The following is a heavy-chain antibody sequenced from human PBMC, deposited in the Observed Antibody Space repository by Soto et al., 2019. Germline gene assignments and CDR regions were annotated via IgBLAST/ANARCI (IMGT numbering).Heavy chain of an antibody. D-gene: IGHD2-8*02. Sequence: QVQLQQWGAGLLKPSETLSLTCAVYGGSFSGYYWTWIRQPPGTGLEWIGEINHSGSTNYNPSLKGRVTTSVDTSKNQCCLKLPSVTAADTAVYYCARDKVTGLFDYWGQGNRVTVSS. CDR2: INHSGST. CDR3: ARDKVTGLFDY. J-gene: IGHJ4*02. CDR1: GGSFSGYY. V-gene: IGHV4-34*01.